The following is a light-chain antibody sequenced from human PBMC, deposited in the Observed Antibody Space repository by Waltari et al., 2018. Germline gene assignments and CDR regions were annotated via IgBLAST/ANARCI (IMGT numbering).Light chain of an antibody. CDR1: QSVFYSSNNKNY. J-gene: IGKJ2*01. V-gene: IGKV4-1*01. Sequence: DIVMTQSPDSLAVSLGERAPISCRSSQSVFYSSNNKNYLAWYQQKPGQPPKLLIYWASTRQSGVPDRFSGSGSGTDFTLTISSLQAEDVAIYYCQQYYTTPYTFGQGTKLEIK. CDR3: QQYYTTPYT. CDR2: WAS.